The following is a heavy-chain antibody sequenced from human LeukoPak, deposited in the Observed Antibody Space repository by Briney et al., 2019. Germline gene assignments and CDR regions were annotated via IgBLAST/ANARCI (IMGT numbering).Heavy chain of an antibody. D-gene: IGHD6-13*01. CDR1: GGSISSGGYS. CDR2: IYHSGNT. V-gene: IGHV4-30-2*05. CDR3: ASWVAAAGYYFDY. J-gene: IGHJ4*02. Sequence: SETLSLTCAVSGGSISSGGYSWSWIRQPPGKDLEWIGHIYHSGNTYYNPSLKSRVTISVDTSKNQFSLKLSSVTAADTAVYYCASWVAAAGYYFDYWGQGTLVTVSS.